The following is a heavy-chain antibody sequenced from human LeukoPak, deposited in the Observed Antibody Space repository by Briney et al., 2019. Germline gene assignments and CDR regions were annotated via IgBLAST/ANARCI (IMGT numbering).Heavy chain of an antibody. V-gene: IGHV3-30*02. CDR2: IRHDGSNK. Sequence: GGSLRLSCAASGFTFSSYGMHWVRQAPGKGLEWVAFIRHDGSNKYYADSVKGRFTISRDNSKNTLYLQMNSLRAEDTAVYYCAKEDAVYDILTGYSYYFDYWGQGTLVTVSS. CDR3: AKEDAVYDILTGYSYYFDY. D-gene: IGHD3-9*01. J-gene: IGHJ4*02. CDR1: GFTFSSYG.